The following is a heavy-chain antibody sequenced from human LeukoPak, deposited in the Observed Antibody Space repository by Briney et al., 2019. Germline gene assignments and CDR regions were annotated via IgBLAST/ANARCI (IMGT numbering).Heavy chain of an antibody. CDR3: ARLYCSSGICYLDY. D-gene: IGHD2-15*01. CDR2: IYYSGNT. CDR1: GGSISSRSYY. V-gene: IGHV4-39*01. J-gene: IGHJ4*02. Sequence: SETLSLTCGVSGGSISSRSYYWGWIRQPPGKGLEWIGSIYYSGNTCYNPSLKSRVTISVDTSKNQFSLKLNSVTAADTAVYYCARLYCSSGICYLDYWGQGNLVTVSS.